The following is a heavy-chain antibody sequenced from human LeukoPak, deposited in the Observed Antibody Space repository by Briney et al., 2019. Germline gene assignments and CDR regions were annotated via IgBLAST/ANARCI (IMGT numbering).Heavy chain of an antibody. CDR2: ITYNGGST. V-gene: IGHV3-64D*09. CDR3: VKDGGMATIFDF. J-gene: IGHJ4*02. Sequence: PGGSLRLSCSASGFTFSTSAMHWVRQAPGKGLEYVSFITYNGGSTYNADSVKGRFTISRDNSRNTLYLQMSSLRAEDTAVYHCVKDGGMATIFDFWGQGTLVTVPS. D-gene: IGHD5-24*01. CDR1: GFTFSTSA.